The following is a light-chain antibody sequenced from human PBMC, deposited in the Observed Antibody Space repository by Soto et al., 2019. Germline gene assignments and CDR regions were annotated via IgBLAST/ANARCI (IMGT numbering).Light chain of an antibody. CDR3: QQYNNWPRT. Sequence: RLITHAPAALSWSPGERATLSCMAIQSVSSNLAWYQQKPGQAPRLLIYGASTRATGIPARFSGSGSGTEFTLTISSLQSEDFAVYYCQQYNNWPRTFGQGTKVDI. J-gene: IGKJ1*01. V-gene: IGKV3-15*01. CDR1: QSVSSN. CDR2: GAS.